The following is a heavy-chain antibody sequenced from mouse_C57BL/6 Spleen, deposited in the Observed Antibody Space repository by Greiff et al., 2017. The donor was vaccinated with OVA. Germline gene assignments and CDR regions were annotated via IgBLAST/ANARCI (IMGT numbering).Heavy chain of an antibody. J-gene: IGHJ2*01. CDR3: ARRFYDGYHYFDY. D-gene: IGHD2-3*01. CDR2: INPNNGGT. CDR1: GYTFTDYN. V-gene: IGHV1-18*01. Sequence: EVQLQQSGPELVKPGASVKIPCKASGYTFTDYNMDWVKQSHGKSLEWIGDINPNNGGTIYNQKFKGKATLTVDKSSSTAYMELRSLTSEDTAVYYCARRFYDGYHYFDYWGQGTTLTVSS.